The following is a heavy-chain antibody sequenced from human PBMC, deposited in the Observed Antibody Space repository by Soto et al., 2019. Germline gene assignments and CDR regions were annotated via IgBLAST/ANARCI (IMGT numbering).Heavy chain of an antibody. CDR1: GGTFSSYA. J-gene: IGHJ4*02. Sequence: QVQLVQSGAEVKKPGSSVKVSCKASGGTFSSYAISWVRQAPGQGLEWMGGIIPIFGTANYAQKFQGRVTITADESTSTAYMELSSLRSEDTAVYYCVRDRAAVVVPSAAPSFDYWGQGTLVTVSS. CDR2: IIPIFGTA. V-gene: IGHV1-69*01. D-gene: IGHD2-2*01. CDR3: VRDRAAVVVPSAAPSFDY.